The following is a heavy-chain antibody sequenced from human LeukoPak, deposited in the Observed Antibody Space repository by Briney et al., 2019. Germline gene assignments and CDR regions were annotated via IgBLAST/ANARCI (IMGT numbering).Heavy chain of an antibody. J-gene: IGHJ4*02. CDR2: IRSKAHGGTT. CDR1: GFPFSAYW. V-gene: IGHV3-49*04. CDR3: TRAGRYCSGGSCYSFY. Sequence: GGSLRLSCVVSGFPFSAYWMHWVRQDPGKGLEWVGFIRSKAHGGTTEYAASVKGRFTISRDDSKSIAYLQMDSLKTEDTAVYYCTRAGRYCSGGSCYSFYWGQGTLVTVSS. D-gene: IGHD2-15*01.